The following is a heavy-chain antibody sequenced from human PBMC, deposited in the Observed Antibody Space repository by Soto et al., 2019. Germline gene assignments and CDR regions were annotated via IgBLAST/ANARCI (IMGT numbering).Heavy chain of an antibody. CDR1: EDMFNSYW. D-gene: IGHD3-10*01. Sequence: GESLNFSCNGSEDMFNSYWSGWVGQIHGRGLEWIGMIYPGDSDTTYSPSFQGQVTMSVDKSISTAYLQWSSLKASDSATYYCARQGSNGAYVYFAMDVWGQGTTVTVSS. CDR3: ARQGSNGAYVYFAMDV. CDR2: IYPGDSDT. V-gene: IGHV5-51*01. J-gene: IGHJ6*02.